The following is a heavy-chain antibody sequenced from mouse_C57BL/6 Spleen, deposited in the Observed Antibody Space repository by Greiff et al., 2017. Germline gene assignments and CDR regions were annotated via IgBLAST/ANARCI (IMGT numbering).Heavy chain of an antibody. D-gene: IGHD4-1*01. CDR2: IYPGDGDT. CDR3: ARRTGIHWYFDV. Sequence: VQLQQSGAELVKPGASVKISCKASGYAFSSYWMNWVKQRPGKGLERIGQIYPGDGDTNYNGKFKGKATLTADKSSSTAYMQLSRLTSEYSAVYFCARRTGIHWYFDVWGTGTTVTVSS. CDR1: GYAFSSYW. J-gene: IGHJ1*03. V-gene: IGHV1-80*01.